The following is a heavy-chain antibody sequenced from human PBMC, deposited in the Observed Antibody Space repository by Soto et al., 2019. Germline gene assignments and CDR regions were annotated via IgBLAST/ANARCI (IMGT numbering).Heavy chain of an antibody. CDR1: ECTIRYYY. Sequence: GGPQRLSCAASECTIRYYYMSWIRQAPGKGLEWVSHISSSGSTIYYADSVKGRFTISRDNAKNSLYLQMNSLRAADTAVYYCASGLVTTLHYWGQGTLVTVSS. D-gene: IGHD4-17*01. J-gene: IGHJ4*02. V-gene: IGHV3-11*01. CDR3: ASGLVTTLHY. CDR2: ISSSGSTI.